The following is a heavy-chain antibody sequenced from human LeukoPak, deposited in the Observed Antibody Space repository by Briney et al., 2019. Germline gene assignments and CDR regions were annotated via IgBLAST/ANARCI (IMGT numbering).Heavy chain of an antibody. D-gene: IGHD6-13*01. Sequence: GGSLRLSCAAAGFTFSEDYMSWVRQAPGKGLEWVSSISSRKTYIYYADSVKGRFTISRDNVKNSLYLQMNSLRAEDTAVYYCARVTSGITGGTYYYYYMDVWGKGTTVTVSS. J-gene: IGHJ6*03. CDR3: ARVTSGITGGTYYYYYMDV. CDR2: ISSRKTYI. V-gene: IGHV3-69-1*02. CDR1: GFTFSEDY.